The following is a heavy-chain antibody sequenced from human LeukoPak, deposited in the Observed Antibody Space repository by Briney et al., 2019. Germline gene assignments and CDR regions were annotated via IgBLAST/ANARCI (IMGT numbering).Heavy chain of an antibody. CDR1: GFTFSSYG. CDR3: AREYVAFDI. J-gene: IGHJ3*02. V-gene: IGHV3-30*03. Sequence: GGSLRLSCAASGFTFSSYGMHWVRQAPGKGLEWVAVISYDGSNKYYADSVKGRFTISRDNSKNTLYLQMNSLRAEDTAVYYCAREYVAFDIWGQGTMVTVSS. D-gene: IGHD3-16*01. CDR2: ISYDGSNK.